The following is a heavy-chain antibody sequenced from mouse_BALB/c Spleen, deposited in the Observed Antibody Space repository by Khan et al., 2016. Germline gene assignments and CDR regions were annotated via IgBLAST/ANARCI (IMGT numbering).Heavy chain of an antibody. D-gene: IGHD2-3*01. CDR3: STYDGYFFDY. J-gene: IGHJ2*01. V-gene: IGHV3-8*02. Sequence: EVQLLESGPSLVKPSQTLSLTCSVTGDSITSGYWNWIRQSPGNKFEYMGYISYSGTTYHNPSLKSRISITRDTSTNQFYLHLNSVTAEDTATYYCSTYDGYFFDYWGQGTTLTGSS. CDR2: ISYSGTT. CDR1: GDSITSGY.